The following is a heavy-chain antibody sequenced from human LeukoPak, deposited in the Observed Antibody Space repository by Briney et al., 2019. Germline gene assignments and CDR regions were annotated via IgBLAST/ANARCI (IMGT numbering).Heavy chain of an antibody. CDR2: ISGSGGST. J-gene: IGHJ4*02. V-gene: IGHV3-23*01. D-gene: IGHD3-22*01. CDR1: GFTFSSYA. Sequence: GSLRLSCAASGFTFSSYAMSWVRQAPGKGLEWVSAISGSGGSTYYADSVKGRFTISRDNSKNTPYLQMNSLRAEDTAVYYCAKDRYYDRYGPEDWGQGTLVTVSS. CDR3: AKDRYYDRYGPED.